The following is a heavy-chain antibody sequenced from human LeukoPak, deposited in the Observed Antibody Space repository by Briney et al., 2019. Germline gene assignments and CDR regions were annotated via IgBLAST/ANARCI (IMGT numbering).Heavy chain of an antibody. CDR1: GYTFTSYY. J-gene: IGHJ4*02. CDR2: INPSGGST. D-gene: IGHD3-3*01. V-gene: IGHV1-46*01. Sequence: ASVKVSCKASGYTFTSYYMHWVRQAPGQGLEWMGIINPSGGSTSYAQKFQGRVTMTRDMSTSTVYMELSSLRSEDTAVYYCATDYRSDFWSGYYRYWGQGTLVTVSS. CDR3: ATDYRSDFWSGYYRY.